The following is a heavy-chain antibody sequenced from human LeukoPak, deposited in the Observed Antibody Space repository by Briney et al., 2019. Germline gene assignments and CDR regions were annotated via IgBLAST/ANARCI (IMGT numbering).Heavy chain of an antibody. CDR1: GFTFSSYA. CDR2: ISGSGGST. J-gene: IGHJ4*02. Sequence: GGSLRLSCAASGFTFSSYAMSWVRQAPGEGLEWVSAISGSGGSTYYADSVKGRFTISRDNSKNTLYLQMNSLRAEDTAVYYCAKGDAGPYDFWSGYYSPFDYWGQGTLVTVSS. D-gene: IGHD3-3*01. V-gene: IGHV3-23*01. CDR3: AKGDAGPYDFWSGYYSPFDY.